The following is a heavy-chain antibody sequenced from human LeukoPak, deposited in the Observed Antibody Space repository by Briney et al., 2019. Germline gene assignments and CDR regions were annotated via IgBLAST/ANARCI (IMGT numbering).Heavy chain of an antibody. Sequence: PSETLSLTCTVSGGSISSYYWSWIRQPPGKGLEWIGYIYYSGSTNYNPSLKSRVTISVDTSKNQFSLKLSSVTAADTAVYYCATALGGGYFDYWGQGTLVTVSS. V-gene: IGHV4-59*08. J-gene: IGHJ4*02. CDR2: IYYSGST. D-gene: IGHD3-10*01. CDR1: GGSISSYY. CDR3: ATALGGGYFDY.